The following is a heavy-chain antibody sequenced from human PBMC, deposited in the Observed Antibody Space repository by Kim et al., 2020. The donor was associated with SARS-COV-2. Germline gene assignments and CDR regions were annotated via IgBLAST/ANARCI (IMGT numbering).Heavy chain of an antibody. V-gene: IGHV5-51*01. D-gene: IGHD6-13*01. Sequence: GESLKISCKGSGYSFTSYWIGWVRQMPGKGLEWMGIIYPGDSDTRYSPSFQGQVTISADKSISTAYLQWSSLKASDTAMYYCARRRGVAAAGTRSWFDPWGQGTLVTVSS. J-gene: IGHJ5*02. CDR3: ARRRGVAAAGTRSWFDP. CDR2: IYPGDSDT. CDR1: GYSFTSYW.